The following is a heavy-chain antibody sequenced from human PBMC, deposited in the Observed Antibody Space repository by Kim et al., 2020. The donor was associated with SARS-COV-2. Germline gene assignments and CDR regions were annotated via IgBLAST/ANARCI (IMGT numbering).Heavy chain of an antibody. CDR2: IYYSGST. V-gene: IGHV4-59*01. CDR3: ARDQAQCGGDCYPTGWFDP. CDR1: GGSISSYY. J-gene: IGHJ5*02. D-gene: IGHD2-21*02. Sequence: SETLSLTCTVSGGSISSYYWSWIRQPPGKGLEWIGYIYYSGSTNYNPSLKSRVTISVDTSKNQFSLKLSSVTAADTAVYYCARDQAQCGGDCYPTGWFDP.